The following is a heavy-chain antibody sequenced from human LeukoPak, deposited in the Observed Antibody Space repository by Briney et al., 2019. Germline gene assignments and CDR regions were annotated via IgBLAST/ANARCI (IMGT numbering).Heavy chain of an antibody. V-gene: IGHV3-30*02. CDR2: IRYDGSNK. CDR1: GFTFSSYG. CDR3: AKEMAPTYYDFWSGGFDY. Sequence: GGSLRLSCAASGFTFSSYGMHWVRQAPGKGLEWVAFIRYDGSNKYYADSVKGRFTISRDNSKNTLYLQMNSLRAEDTAVYYCAKEMAPTYYDFWSGGFDYWGQGTLVTVSS. J-gene: IGHJ4*02. D-gene: IGHD3-3*01.